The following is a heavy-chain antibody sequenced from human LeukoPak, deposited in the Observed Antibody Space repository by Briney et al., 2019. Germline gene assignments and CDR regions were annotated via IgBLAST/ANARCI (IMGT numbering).Heavy chain of an antibody. CDR2: IYPGDSDT. J-gene: IGHJ4*02. CDR3: ARSYCSGGSCPPRFFDY. V-gene: IGHV5-51*01. Sequence: GESLKISCKGSGYSFTSYWIGWVRQMPGKGLEGMGIIYPGDSDTRYSPSFQGQVTISADKSISTAYLQWSSLKASDTAMYYCARSYCSGGSCPPRFFDYWGQGTLVTVSS. D-gene: IGHD2-15*01. CDR1: GYSFTSYW.